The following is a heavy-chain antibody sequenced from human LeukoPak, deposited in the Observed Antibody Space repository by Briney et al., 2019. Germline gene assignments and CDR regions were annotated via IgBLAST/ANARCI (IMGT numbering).Heavy chain of an antibody. CDR3: AKSRGSSSGDSDI. D-gene: IGHD6-13*01. CDR1: GFTFSNYW. J-gene: IGHJ3*02. Sequence: WGSLRLSCAASGFTFSNYWMHWVRQAPGKGLVWVSRDNSDGSSTTYADSVKSRFTISRDNAKNTLYLQMNSLRAEDTAVYFCAKSRGSSSGDSDIWGQGTMVRVSA. V-gene: IGHV3-74*01. CDR2: DNSDGSST.